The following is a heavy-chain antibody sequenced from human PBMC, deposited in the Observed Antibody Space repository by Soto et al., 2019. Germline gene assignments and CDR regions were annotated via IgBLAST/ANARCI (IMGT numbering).Heavy chain of an antibody. D-gene: IGHD1-7*01. J-gene: IGHJ6*02. CDR3: AREGLELYYYYGMDV. Sequence: PSQPLTQPCAISGNSGANNSAACNWFRQSPSRGLEWLGRTYYRSKWYNYYAVSVKSRITINPDTSKNQFSLQLNSVTPEDTAVYYCAREGLELYYYYGMDVWGQGTTVTVSS. CDR2: TYYRSKWYN. V-gene: IGHV6-1*01. CDR1: GNSGANNSAA.